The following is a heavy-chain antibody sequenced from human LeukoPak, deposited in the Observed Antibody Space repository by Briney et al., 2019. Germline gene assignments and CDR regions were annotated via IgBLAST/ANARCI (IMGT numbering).Heavy chain of an antibody. CDR2: IYYSGSA. V-gene: IGHV4-59*08. Sequence: SETLSLTCTVSGGSISGPNWSWVRQPPGKGLNWIGYIYYSGSAYYNPSLKSRVTISVDTSKNQFSLNVNSVTAADTAVYYCARVGRRDRVLFDYWGQGTLVTVSS. CDR1: GGSISGPN. D-gene: IGHD2-8*01. J-gene: IGHJ4*02. CDR3: ARVGRRDRVLFDY.